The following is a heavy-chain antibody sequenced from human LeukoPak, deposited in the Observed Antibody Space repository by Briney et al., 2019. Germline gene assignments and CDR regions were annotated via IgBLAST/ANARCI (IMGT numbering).Heavy chain of an antibody. CDR1: GFTFSSYA. Sequence: PGGSLRLSCAASGFTFSSYAMSWVRQAPGKGLEWVSAISGGGGSTYYADSVKGRFTISRDNSKNTLYLQMNSLRAEDTAVYYCAKVVGQGYNYETPFDYWGQGTLVTVSS. CDR3: AKVVGQGYNYETPFDY. CDR2: ISGGGGST. D-gene: IGHD5-24*01. V-gene: IGHV3-23*01. J-gene: IGHJ4*02.